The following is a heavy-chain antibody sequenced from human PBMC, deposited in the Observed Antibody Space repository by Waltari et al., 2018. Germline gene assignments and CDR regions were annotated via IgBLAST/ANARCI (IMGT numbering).Heavy chain of an antibody. Sequence: QITLKESGPTLVNPPQTLTLTCTFSGFSLSTSGVGVGWIRQPPGKALAWLALIYWNDDKRYSPSLKSRLTITKDTSKNQVVLTMTNMDPVDTATYYCAHHKRGIGSGSYYSNTYYFDYWGQGTLVTVSS. CDR1: GFSLSTSGVG. J-gene: IGHJ4*02. CDR3: AHHKRGIGSGSYYSNTYYFDY. D-gene: IGHD3-10*01. V-gene: IGHV2-5*01. CDR2: IYWNDDK.